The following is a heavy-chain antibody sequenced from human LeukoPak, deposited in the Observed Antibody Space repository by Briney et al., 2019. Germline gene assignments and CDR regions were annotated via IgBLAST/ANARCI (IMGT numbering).Heavy chain of an antibody. D-gene: IGHD6-13*01. J-gene: IGHJ6*03. V-gene: IGHV3-21*01. CDR2: ISSSSGYI. Sequence: GGSLRLSCAASGFTFSTYSMNWVRQAPGKGLEWVSSISSSSGYIYYADSVKGRFTISRDNAKNSLYLQMNSLRAEDTAVYYCARVHSSSWYGEDYYYYYMDVWGKGTTVTVSS. CDR1: GFTFSTYS. CDR3: ARVHSSSWYGEDYYYYYMDV.